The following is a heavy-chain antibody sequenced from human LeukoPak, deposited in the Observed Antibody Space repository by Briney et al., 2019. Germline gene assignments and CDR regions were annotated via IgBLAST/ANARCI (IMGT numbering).Heavy chain of an antibody. V-gene: IGHV4-39*07. CDR2: IYHSGST. Sequence: SETLSLTCTVSGGSISSSSYYWGWIRQPPGKGLEWIGSIYHSGSTYYNPSLKSRVTISVDTSKNQFSLKLSSVTAADTAVYYCARDRGPGATPTYWGQGTLVTVSS. CDR3: ARDRGPGATPTY. D-gene: IGHD1-26*01. J-gene: IGHJ4*02. CDR1: GGSISSSSYY.